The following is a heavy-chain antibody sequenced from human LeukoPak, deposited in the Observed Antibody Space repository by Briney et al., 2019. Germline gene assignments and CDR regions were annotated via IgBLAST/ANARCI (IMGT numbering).Heavy chain of an antibody. Sequence: PGRSLRLSCTASGFTFGDYAMSWVRQAPGKGLEWVGFIRSKAYGGTTEYAASVKGRFTISRDDSKSIAYLQMNSLKTEDTAVYYCTRENDYDFWSGYLDYWGQGTLVTVSS. D-gene: IGHD3-3*01. CDR1: GFTFGDYA. CDR2: IRSKAYGGTT. J-gene: IGHJ4*02. CDR3: TRENDYDFWSGYLDY. V-gene: IGHV3-49*04.